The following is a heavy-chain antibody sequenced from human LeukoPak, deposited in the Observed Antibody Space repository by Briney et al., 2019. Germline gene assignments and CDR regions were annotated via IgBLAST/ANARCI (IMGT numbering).Heavy chain of an antibody. D-gene: IGHD6-19*01. CDR2: IYYGGST. CDR1: GGSISSYY. Sequence: SSETLSLTCTVSGGSISSYYWTWIRQPLGKGLEWIGYIYYGGSTNYNPSLKSRVTISVDPSKNQFSLRLSSVTAADTAVYYCARAHHSSGWPFDPWGQGTLVTVSS. V-gene: IGHV4-59*01. CDR3: ARAHHSSGWPFDP. J-gene: IGHJ5*02.